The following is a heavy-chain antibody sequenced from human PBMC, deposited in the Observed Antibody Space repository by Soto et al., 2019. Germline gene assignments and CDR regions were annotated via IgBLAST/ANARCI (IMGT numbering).Heavy chain of an antibody. Sequence: QVQLVQSGAEVKKPGSSVKVSCKASGGTFSSYAISWVRQAPGQGLEWMGGIIPIFGTANYAQKFQGRVKITANESTSPAYMELSSLRSEDTAVYYCARDRHNSWRQLWLGGHFDYWGQGTLVTVSS. CDR2: IIPIFGTA. V-gene: IGHV1-69*01. CDR3: ARDRHNSWRQLWLGGHFDY. CDR1: GGTFSSYA. D-gene: IGHD5-18*01. J-gene: IGHJ4*02.